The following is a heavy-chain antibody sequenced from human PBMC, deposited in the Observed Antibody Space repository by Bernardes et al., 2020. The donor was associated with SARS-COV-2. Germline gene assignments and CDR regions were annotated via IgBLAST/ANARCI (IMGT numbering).Heavy chain of an antibody. Sequence: GVFRRLYCAAAGCRFRSYWMSWVRQAPGEWLEWVANMKGDGSRVRSFDSVRGRFAIYRDNAKNLLYLQMDSLRAEETAVYYCARIDDVTGRDYWGQGTLVTVSS. J-gene: IGHJ4*02. CDR3: ARIDDVTGRDY. CDR2: MKGDGSRV. CDR1: GCRFRSYW. D-gene: IGHD3-9*01. V-gene: IGHV3-7*01.